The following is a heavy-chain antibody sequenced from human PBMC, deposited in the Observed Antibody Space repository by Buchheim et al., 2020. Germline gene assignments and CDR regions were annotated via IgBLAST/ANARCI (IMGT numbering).Heavy chain of an antibody. CDR1: GGTFSSYA. CDR3: ARRFLEWNQWLGRWDYYGMDV. CDR2: IIPIFGTA. Sequence: QVQLVQSGAEVKKPGSSVKVSCKASGGTFSSYAISWVRQAPGQGLEWMGGIIPIFGTANYAQKFQGRVTITADESTSTAYMELSSLRSEDTAVYYCARRFLEWNQWLGRWDYYGMDVWGQGTT. D-gene: IGHD3-3*01. J-gene: IGHJ6*02. V-gene: IGHV1-69*12.